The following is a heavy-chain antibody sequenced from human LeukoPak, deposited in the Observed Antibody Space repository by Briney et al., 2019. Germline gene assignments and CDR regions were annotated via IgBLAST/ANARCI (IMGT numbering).Heavy chain of an antibody. Sequence: PSETLSLTCTVSAGSLDSFYWSWIRQPPGKGLEYIGYIYYSGTTNYDPSLKGRVTISVDMSKNQFSLKLISVTAADTAVYYCARGPPGKGALDFWGEGTLVTVSS. V-gene: IGHV4-59*01. CDR3: ARGPPGKGALDF. CDR1: AGSLDSFY. D-gene: IGHD3-16*01. CDR2: IYYSGTT. J-gene: IGHJ4*02.